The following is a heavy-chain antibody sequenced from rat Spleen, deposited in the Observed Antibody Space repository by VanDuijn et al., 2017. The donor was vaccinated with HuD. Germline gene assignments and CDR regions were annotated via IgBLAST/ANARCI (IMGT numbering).Heavy chain of an antibody. V-gene: IGHV2-72*01. CDR1: GFSLTSNG. CDR2: VWSGGST. CDR3: ARDHDGSYYYGNWFAY. J-gene: IGHJ3*01. D-gene: IGHD1-12*02. Sequence: QVQLKESGPGLVQPSETLSLTCTVSGFSLTSNGVGWVRQPLGKGLVWLGTVWSGGSTKYNSAVQSRLSISRDTSKSQVFLKMNSLQPEETGTYYCARDHDGSYYYGNWFAYWGQGTLVTVSS.